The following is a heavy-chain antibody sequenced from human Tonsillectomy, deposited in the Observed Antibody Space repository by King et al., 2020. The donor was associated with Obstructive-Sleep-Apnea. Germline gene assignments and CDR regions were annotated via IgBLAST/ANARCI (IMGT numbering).Heavy chain of an antibody. CDR3: ASGVAARNYYYYGLDV. D-gene: IGHD6-6*01. J-gene: IGHJ6*02. CDR1: VGTFSSYA. V-gene: IGHV1-69*12. CDR2: IIPLYAST. Sequence: QLVQSGAEVKRPGASVKVSCKASVGTFSSYAFICVRLAPGQGLEWMVEIIPLYASTSNEEKVQGMVTITADESTSTAYMEWSSRRSEDTAVYYSASGVAARNYYYYGLDVWGQGTTVTVSS.